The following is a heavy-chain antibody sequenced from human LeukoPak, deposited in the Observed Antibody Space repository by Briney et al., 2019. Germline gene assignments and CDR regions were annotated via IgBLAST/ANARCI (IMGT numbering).Heavy chain of an antibody. CDR1: GGSISSSSYY. CDR3: ARLPRTYCGGDCYSYYFDY. J-gene: IGHJ4*02. Sequence: PSETLSLTCTVSGGSISSSSYYWGWIRQPPGKGLEWIGSICYSGSTYYNSSLKSRVTISVDTSKNQFSLKLSSVTAADTAVYYCARLPRTYCGGDCYSYYFDYWGQGTLVTVSS. CDR2: ICYSGST. V-gene: IGHV4-39*01. D-gene: IGHD2-21*01.